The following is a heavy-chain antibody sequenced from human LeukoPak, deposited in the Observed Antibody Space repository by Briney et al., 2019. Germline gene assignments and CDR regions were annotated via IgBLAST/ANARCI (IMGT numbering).Heavy chain of an antibody. CDR3: AKDAVQLWLRIDY. CDR1: GYTFTGHY. V-gene: IGHV1-2*02. J-gene: IGHJ4*01. CDR2: INPYTGGT. D-gene: IGHD5-18*01. Sequence: GASVKVSCKASGYTFTGHYLHWVRQAPGQGLEWMGWINPYTGGTKYAPKFQGRITMTRDTSISTACMELSSLTSDDTAVYHCAKDAVQLWLRIDYWAQGTLVTVSS.